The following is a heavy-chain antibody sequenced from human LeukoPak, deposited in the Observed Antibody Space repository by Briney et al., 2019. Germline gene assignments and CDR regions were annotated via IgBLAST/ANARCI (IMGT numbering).Heavy chain of an antibody. V-gene: IGHV4-61*02. J-gene: IGHJ3*02. Sequence: SETLSLTCTVSGGSIGSGSYYWSWIRQPAGKGLEWIGRIYTSGSTNYNPSLKSRVTISVDTSKNQFSLKLSSVTAADTAVYYCARDAMSFSTHAFDIWGQGTMVTVSS. CDR1: GGSIGSGSYY. CDR2: IYTSGST. CDR3: ARDAMSFSTHAFDI. D-gene: IGHD2-2*01.